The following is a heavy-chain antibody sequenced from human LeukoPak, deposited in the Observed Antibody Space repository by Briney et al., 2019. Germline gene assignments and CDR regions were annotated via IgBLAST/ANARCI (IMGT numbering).Heavy chain of an antibody. Sequence: SETLSLTCTVSGGSISSGSYYWSWIRQPAGKGLEWIGRIYTSGSTNYNPSLKSRVTISVDTSKNQFSLKLSSVTAADTAVYYCARGVSHGSGSYSLDYWGQGTLVTVSS. CDR1: GGSISSGSYY. CDR3: ARGVSHGSGSYSLDY. D-gene: IGHD3-10*01. CDR2: IYTSGST. V-gene: IGHV4-61*02. J-gene: IGHJ4*02.